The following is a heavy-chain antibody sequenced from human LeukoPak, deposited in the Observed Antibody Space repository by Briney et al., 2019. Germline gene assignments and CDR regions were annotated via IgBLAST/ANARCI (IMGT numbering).Heavy chain of an antibody. V-gene: IGHV4-59*01. CDR3: ATSGGGYYGSGTYYYMDV. Sequence: SETLSLTCTVSGGSISSYYWSWIRQPPGKGLEWIGYIFHSGSTNYNPSLKSRVTISVDTPKNQFSLKLSSVTAADTAEYYCATSGGGYYGSGTYYYMDVWGKGTTVTVSS. J-gene: IGHJ6*03. CDR2: IFHSGST. D-gene: IGHD3-10*01. CDR1: GGSISSYY.